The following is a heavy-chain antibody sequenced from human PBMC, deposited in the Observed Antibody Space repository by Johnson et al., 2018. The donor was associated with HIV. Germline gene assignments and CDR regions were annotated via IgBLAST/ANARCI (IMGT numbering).Heavy chain of an antibody. Sequence: VQLVESGGGVVQPGGSLRLSCAASGFTFDDYGMSWVRQAPGKGLEWVSGISGTGGSTYYADSVKGRFTISRDNSKNSLYLQMNSLRAEDTAVYYCARAGTADGSGDACDIWGQGTLVTVFS. J-gene: IGHJ3*02. V-gene: IGHV3-23*04. D-gene: IGHD3-10*01. CDR1: GFTFDDYG. CDR3: ARAGTADGSGDACDI. CDR2: ISGTGGST.